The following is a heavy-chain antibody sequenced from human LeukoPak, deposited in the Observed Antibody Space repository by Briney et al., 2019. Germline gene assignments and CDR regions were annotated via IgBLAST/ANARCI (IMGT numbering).Heavy chain of an antibody. V-gene: IGHV1-18*01. CDR2: ISAYNGNT. Sequence: ASVKVSCKASGYTFTSYGISWVRQAPGQGLEWMGWISAYNGNTNYAQKLQGRVTMTTDTSTSTAYMELRSLRSDDTAVYYCARDRKLRFLEWSLDYWGQGTLVTVSS. J-gene: IGHJ4*02. D-gene: IGHD3-3*01. CDR3: ARDRKLRFLEWSLDY. CDR1: GYTFTSYG.